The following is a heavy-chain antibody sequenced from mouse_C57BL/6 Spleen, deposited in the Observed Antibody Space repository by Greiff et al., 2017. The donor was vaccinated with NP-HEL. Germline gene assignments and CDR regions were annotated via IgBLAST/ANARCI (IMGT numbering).Heavy chain of an antibody. D-gene: IGHD2-3*01. Sequence: VQLQQSGAELARPGASVKMSCKASGYTFTSYTMHWVKQRPGQGLEWIGYINPSSGYTKYNQKFKDKATLTADKSSSTAYMQLSSLTSEDSAVYYCARSDGSSWFAYWGQGTLVTVSA. CDR1: GYTFTSYT. V-gene: IGHV1-4*01. CDR3: ARSDGSSWFAY. J-gene: IGHJ3*01. CDR2: INPSSGYT.